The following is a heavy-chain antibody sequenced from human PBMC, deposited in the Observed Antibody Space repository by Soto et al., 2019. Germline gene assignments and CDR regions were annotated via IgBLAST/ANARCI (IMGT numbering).Heavy chain of an antibody. V-gene: IGHV1-69*12. Sequence: QVQLVQSGAEVKKPGSSEKVSCKASGGTFSSYAISWVRQAPGQGLEWMGGIIPIFGTANYAQKFQGRVTITADESTSTAYMELSSLRSEDTAVYYCARSSSLGVVVVAATPDYYYYGMDVWGQGTTVTVSS. J-gene: IGHJ6*02. D-gene: IGHD2-15*01. CDR2: IIPIFGTA. CDR1: GGTFSSYA. CDR3: ARSSSLGVVVVAATPDYYYYGMDV.